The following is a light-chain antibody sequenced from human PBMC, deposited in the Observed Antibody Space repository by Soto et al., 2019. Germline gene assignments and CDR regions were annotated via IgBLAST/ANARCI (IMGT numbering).Light chain of an antibody. Sequence: EVVLTQYPVTLSLSPGERATLSCRASQSFRGLLAWYQQKPGQAPRLLIYDAYNRATGIPPRFSGSGSGKDFTLTISSLEPEDSAVYYCQQRHMWPITFGQGTRLEIK. CDR3: QQRHMWPIT. V-gene: IGKV3-11*01. CDR2: DAY. CDR1: QSFRGL. J-gene: IGKJ5*01.